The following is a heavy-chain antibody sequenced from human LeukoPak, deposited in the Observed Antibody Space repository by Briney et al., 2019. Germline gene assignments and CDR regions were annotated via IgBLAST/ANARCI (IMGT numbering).Heavy chain of an antibody. V-gene: IGHV2-5*02. J-gene: IGHJ4*02. CDR1: GFSLTTYGVG. D-gene: IGHD2-8*01. CDR3: AHRTYGPFHY. CDR2: ISWDDDK. Sequence: GTTLVKPTQTLTPTCTFTGFSLTTYGVGMGWIRQPPGKALEWLALISWDDDKRYSPSLKSRLTITRDTSKNQVVLTMTNMDPVDTATYYCAHRTYGPFHYWGQGTLVTVSS.